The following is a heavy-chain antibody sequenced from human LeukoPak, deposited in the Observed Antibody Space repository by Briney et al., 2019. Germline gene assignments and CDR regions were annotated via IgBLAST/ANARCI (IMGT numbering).Heavy chain of an antibody. CDR1: SGSISNYY. V-gene: IGHV4-4*07. Sequence: SETLSLTCTVSSGSISNYYWSWIRQSAGKGLEWIGRISSSGSTNYNPSLKSRVTMSVDTSKNRFSLNLTSVTAADTAVYYCAREVEAAGRGFDPWGQGTLVTVSS. CDR3: AREVEAAGRGFDP. D-gene: IGHD6-13*01. J-gene: IGHJ5*02. CDR2: ISSSGST.